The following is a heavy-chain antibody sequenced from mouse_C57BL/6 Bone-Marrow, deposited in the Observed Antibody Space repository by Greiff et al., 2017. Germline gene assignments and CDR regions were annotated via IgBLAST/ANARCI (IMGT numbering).Heavy chain of an antibody. CDR3: ARDADGRTSSAMDY. V-gene: IGHV7-1*01. CDR2: SRNKANDYTT. J-gene: IGHJ4*01. D-gene: IGHD1-1*01. CDR1: GFTFSDFY. Sequence: EVKLMESGGGLVQSGRSLRLSCATSGFTFSDFYMEWVRQAPGKGLEWIAASRNKANDYTTEYSASVKGRFIVSRDTSQSILYLQMNALRAEDTAIYYCARDADGRTSSAMDYWGQGTSVTVSS.